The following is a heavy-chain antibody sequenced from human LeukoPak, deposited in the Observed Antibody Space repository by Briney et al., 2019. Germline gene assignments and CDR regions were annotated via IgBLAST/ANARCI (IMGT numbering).Heavy chain of an antibody. D-gene: IGHD6-13*01. CDR2: IKQDGSEK. CDR3: ARAPAAGSVDY. Sequence: PGGSLRLSCAASGFTFSNYWMSWVRQAPGKGLEWVANIKQDGSEKYYVDSVKGRFTISRDNAQNSLYLQINSLRAEDTAVYYCARAPAAGSVDYWGQGTLVTVSS. V-gene: IGHV3-7*01. J-gene: IGHJ4*02. CDR1: GFTFSNYW.